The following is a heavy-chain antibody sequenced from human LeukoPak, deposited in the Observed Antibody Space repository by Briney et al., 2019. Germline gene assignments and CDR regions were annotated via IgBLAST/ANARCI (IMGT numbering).Heavy chain of an antibody. D-gene: IGHD3-22*01. J-gene: IGHJ4*02. Sequence: PGGSLRLFCAASGFTFSSHSMNWVRQAPGKGLEWVSGNSGSAVSTYYADSVKGRFTVSRDNSKNTLHLPMNRLRAEDAAVYYCAKGGSYSDSSDYYFRFDHWGQGTLVTVSS. CDR2: NSGSAVST. CDR3: AKGGSYSDSSDYYFRFDH. CDR1: GFTFSSHS. V-gene: IGHV3-23*01.